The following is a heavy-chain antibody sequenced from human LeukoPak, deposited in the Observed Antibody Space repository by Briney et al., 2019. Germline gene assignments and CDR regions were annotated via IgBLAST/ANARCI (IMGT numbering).Heavy chain of an antibody. CDR2: IWYDGSNK. CDR1: GFTFSSYG. Sequence: PGRSLRLSXAASGFTFSSYGMHWVRQAPGKGLEWVAVIWYDGSNKYYADSVKGRFTISRDNSKNTLYLQMNSLRAEDTAVYYCAKPGDDYGDSGYFDYWGQGTLVTVSS. V-gene: IGHV3-33*06. CDR3: AKPGDDYGDSGYFDY. J-gene: IGHJ4*02. D-gene: IGHD4-17*01.